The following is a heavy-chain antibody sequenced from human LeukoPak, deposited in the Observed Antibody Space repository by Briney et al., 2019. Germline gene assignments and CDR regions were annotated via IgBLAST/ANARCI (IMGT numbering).Heavy chain of an antibody. CDR3: ARLARIAVAGTLIWGAFHI. Sequence: GESLKISCKGSGYIFTTSWIGWVRQMPGKGLEWMGIIYPGDSDTRYSPSFQGHVTISADKSISTAYLQWSSLKASDTAMYYCARLARIAVAGTLIWGAFHIWGRGTMVTVSS. V-gene: IGHV5-51*01. CDR2: IYPGDSDT. CDR1: GYIFTTSW. D-gene: IGHD6-19*01. J-gene: IGHJ3*02.